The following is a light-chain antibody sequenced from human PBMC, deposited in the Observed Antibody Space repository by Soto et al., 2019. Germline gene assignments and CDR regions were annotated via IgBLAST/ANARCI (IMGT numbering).Light chain of an antibody. CDR2: DVS. J-gene: IGKJ1*01. Sequence: DIQMTQSPSTLSASVSDRVTMTSRASKIISGWLAWYQQKPGKAPNLLIYDVSTLESGVPSRFSGSGSGTDFTLTISRLQPEDFASYYCQQSFSTPGWTFGQGTKVDIK. CDR3: QQSFSTPGWT. CDR1: KIISGW. V-gene: IGKV1-5*01.